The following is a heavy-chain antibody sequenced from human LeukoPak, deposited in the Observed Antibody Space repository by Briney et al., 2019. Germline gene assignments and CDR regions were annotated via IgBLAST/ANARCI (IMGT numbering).Heavy chain of an antibody. Sequence: SETLSLTCTVSGDSIKTYYWSWIRQPPGKGLEWIGYIYYSGSTNYNPSLKSRVTISVDMSRNQFSLNLNSVTAADTAVYYCARGCSSRTCPFDYWGQGTLVTVSS. D-gene: IGHD2-2*01. CDR1: GDSIKTYY. CDR2: IYYSGST. J-gene: IGHJ4*02. CDR3: ARGCSSRTCPFDY. V-gene: IGHV4-59*01.